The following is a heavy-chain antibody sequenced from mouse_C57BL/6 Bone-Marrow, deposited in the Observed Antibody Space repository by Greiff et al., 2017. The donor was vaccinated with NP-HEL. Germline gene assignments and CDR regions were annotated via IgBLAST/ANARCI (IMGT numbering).Heavy chain of an antibody. CDR1: GFTFSSYG. CDR2: ISSGGSYT. CDR3: ARRSSFFDY. Sequence: DVKLVESGGDLVKPGGSLKLSCAASGFTFSSYGMSWVRQTPDKRLEWVATISSGGSYTYYPDSVKGRFPISRDNAKNTLYLQMSSLKSEDTAMYYCARRSSFFDYWGQGTTLTVSS. D-gene: IGHD1-1*01. J-gene: IGHJ2*01. V-gene: IGHV5-6*02.